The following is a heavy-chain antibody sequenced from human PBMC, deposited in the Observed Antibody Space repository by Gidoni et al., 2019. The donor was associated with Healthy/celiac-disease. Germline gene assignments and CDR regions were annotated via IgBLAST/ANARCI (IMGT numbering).Heavy chain of an antibody. D-gene: IGHD5-12*01. J-gene: IGHJ4*02. CDR2: IIPLFGTA. CDR3: AREDGYIHFDY. CDR1: GCTFSSYA. V-gene: IGHV1-69*01. Sequence: QVQLVQSGAEVKKPGSSVKVSCQASGCTFSSYAISWVRQAPGQGLEWMGGIIPLFGTANYAQKFQGRVTITADESTSTAYMELSSLRSEDTAVYYCAREDGYIHFDYWGQGTLVTVSS.